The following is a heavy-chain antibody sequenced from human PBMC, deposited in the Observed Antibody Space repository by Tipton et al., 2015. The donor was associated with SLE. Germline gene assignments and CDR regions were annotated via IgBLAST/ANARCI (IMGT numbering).Heavy chain of an antibody. V-gene: IGHV3-48*03. CDR2: ISSSGSTI. D-gene: IGHD3-10*01. CDR3: ARDTGSYYYGSGREGAFDI. J-gene: IGHJ3*02. CDR1: GFTFSSYE. Sequence: GSLRLSCAASGFTFSSYEMNWVRQAPGKGLEWVSYISSSGSTIYYADSVKGRFTISRDNAKNSLYLQMNSLRAEDTAVYYCARDTGSYYYGSGREGAFDIWGQGTMVTVSS.